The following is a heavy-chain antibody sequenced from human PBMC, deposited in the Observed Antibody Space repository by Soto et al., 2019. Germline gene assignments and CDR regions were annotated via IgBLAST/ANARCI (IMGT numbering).Heavy chain of an antibody. CDR3: TSDQGVSYDSWFDP. Sequence: EVQVVESGGGLVQPGGSLRLSCSCTYSMYSMSWFRQAPGKGLEWVASISSGGSYIKYADSVKGRFTISRDNAKNSVSLQMNSLRVDDTAVYFCTSDQGVSYDSWFDPWGQGTLVTVSS. V-gene: IGHV3-21*01. D-gene: IGHD1-26*01. CDR1: CTYSMYS. J-gene: IGHJ5*02. CDR2: ISSGGSYI.